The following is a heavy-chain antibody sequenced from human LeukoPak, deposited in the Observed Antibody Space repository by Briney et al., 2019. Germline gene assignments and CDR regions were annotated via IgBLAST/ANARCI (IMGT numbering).Heavy chain of an antibody. J-gene: IGHJ4*02. V-gene: IGHV3-21*06. CDR3: ARDGKGLAYYFDY. CDR2: ITRSNYI. CDR1: GFTFSSYS. D-gene: IGHD6-19*01. Sequence: PGGSLRLSCAASGFTFSSYSVNWVRQAPGKGLEWVSSITRSNYIYYADSVKGRFTISRDNAKNSLYLQMNSLRAEDTAVYYCARDGKGLAYYFDYWGQGTLVTVSS.